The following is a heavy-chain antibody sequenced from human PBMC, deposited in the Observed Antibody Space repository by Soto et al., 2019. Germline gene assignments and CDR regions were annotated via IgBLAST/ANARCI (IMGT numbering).Heavy chain of an antibody. J-gene: IGHJ4*02. Sequence: GGSLRLSCAASGFTVSSNYMSWVRQAPGKGLEWVSVIYSGGSTYYADSVKGRFTISRHNSKNTLYLQMNSLRAKDTAVYYCARSETYGDFDYWGQGTLVTVSS. CDR3: ARSETYGDFDY. CDR2: IYSGGST. CDR1: GFTVSSNY. V-gene: IGHV3-53*04. D-gene: IGHD4-17*01.